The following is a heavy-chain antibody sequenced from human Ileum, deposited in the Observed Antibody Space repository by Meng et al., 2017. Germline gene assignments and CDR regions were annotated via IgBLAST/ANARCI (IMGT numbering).Heavy chain of an antibody. CDR3: VREQYESRGH. CDR2: IYSGGST. D-gene: IGHD3-22*01. Sequence: EVGLVGTGGGLIQPGGSLRLSLAASGFTVSSNYMSWVRQAPGKGLEWVSVIYSGGSTYYADSVKGRFTISRDNSRNTLYLQMNSLRADDTAVYYCVREQYESRGHWGQGTLVTVSS. CDR1: GFTVSSNY. V-gene: IGHV3-53*02. J-gene: IGHJ4*02.